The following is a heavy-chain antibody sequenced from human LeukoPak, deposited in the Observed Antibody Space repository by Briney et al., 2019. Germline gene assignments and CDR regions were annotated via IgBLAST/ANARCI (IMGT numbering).Heavy chain of an antibody. Sequence: GGSLRLSCAASGFTVSSNYMNWVRQAPGRGLEWVSVIYSGGSTYYADSVKGRFTISRDNSKNTLFLQMNSLRAEDTAVYYCAREAVTRNYFDYWGQGTLVTVSS. J-gene: IGHJ4*02. CDR3: AREAVTRNYFDY. V-gene: IGHV3-53*01. CDR1: GFTVSSNY. D-gene: IGHD4-17*01. CDR2: IYSGGST.